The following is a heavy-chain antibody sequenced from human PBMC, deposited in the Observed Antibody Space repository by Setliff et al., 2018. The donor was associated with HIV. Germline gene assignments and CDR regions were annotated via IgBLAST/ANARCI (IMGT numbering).Heavy chain of an antibody. CDR1: GYSISSGYY. CDR2: IYHSGST. Sequence: LETLSLTCTVSGYSISSGYYWGWIRQPPGKGLEWIGSIYHSGSTYYNPSLKSRVTISVDTSKNQFSLKLSSVTAADTAVYYCARAMRGVVVTNMYYYYGMDVWGQGTTVTVSS. J-gene: IGHJ6*02. D-gene: IGHD2-21*02. CDR3: ARAMRGVVVTNMYYYYGMDV. V-gene: IGHV4-38-2*02.